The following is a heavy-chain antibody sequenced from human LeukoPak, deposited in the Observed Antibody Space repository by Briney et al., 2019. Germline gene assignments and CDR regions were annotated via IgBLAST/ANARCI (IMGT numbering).Heavy chain of an antibody. J-gene: IGHJ4*02. Sequence: SVKVSCKASGGTFSSYAISWVRQAPGQGLEWMGRIIPILGIANYAQKFQGRVTITADKSTSTAYMELSSLRSEDTAVYYCAREDYYDSSGYYPFDYWGQGTLVTVSP. D-gene: IGHD3-22*01. CDR1: GGTFSSYA. CDR3: AREDYYDSSGYYPFDY. V-gene: IGHV1-69*04. CDR2: IIPILGIA.